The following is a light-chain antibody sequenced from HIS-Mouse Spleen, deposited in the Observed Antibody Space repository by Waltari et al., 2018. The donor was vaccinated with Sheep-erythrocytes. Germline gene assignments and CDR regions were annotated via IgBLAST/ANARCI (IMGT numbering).Light chain of an antibody. J-gene: IGKJ1*01. Sequence: DIQMTQSPSSLSASVGDRVTITCRASQGISSYLNWYQQKPGKAPKLLSYAASSLQSGVPSRCSGSGSGTDFTLTISSLQPEDFATYYCQQSYSTPRTFGQGTKVEIK. CDR2: AAS. V-gene: IGKV1-39*01. CDR1: QGISSY. CDR3: QQSYSTPRT.